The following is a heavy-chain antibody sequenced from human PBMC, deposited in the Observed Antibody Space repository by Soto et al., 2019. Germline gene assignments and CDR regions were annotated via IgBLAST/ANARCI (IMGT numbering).Heavy chain of an antibody. D-gene: IGHD1-7*01. CDR2: IYYSGST. J-gene: IGHJ5*02. CDR3: ARVSTGTTYSWFDP. V-gene: IGHV4-59*01. CDR1: GGSISSYY. Sequence: SETLSLTCTVSGGSISSYYWSWIRQPPGKGLEWIGYIYYSGSTNYNPSLKSRVTISVDTSKNQFSLKLSSATAADTAVYYCARVSTGTTYSWFDPWGQGTLVTVSS.